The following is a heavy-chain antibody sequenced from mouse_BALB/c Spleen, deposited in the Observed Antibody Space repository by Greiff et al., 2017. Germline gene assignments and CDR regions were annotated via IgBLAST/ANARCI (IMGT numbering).Heavy chain of an antibody. V-gene: IGHV5-2*01. CDR1: EYEFPSHD. CDR3: ARQNVGWYLDV. J-gene: IGHJ1*01. CDR2: INSDGGST. Sequence: EVKLMESGGGLVQPGESLKLSCESNEYEFPSHDMSWVRKTPEKRLELVAAINSDGGSTYYPDTMERRFIISRDNTKKTLYLQMSSLRSEDTALYYGARQNVGWYLDVWGAGTTVTVSS.